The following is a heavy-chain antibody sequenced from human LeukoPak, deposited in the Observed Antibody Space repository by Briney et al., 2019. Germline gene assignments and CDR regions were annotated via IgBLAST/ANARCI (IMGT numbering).Heavy chain of an antibody. CDR3: ARDLEYCSSTSCPFDY. Sequence: PSDTLSLTCAVYGGSFSRYYWSWIRQPTGKGLEWIREINSSVSTNYNPSLKSRVTISVDTSKNQFTLKLNSVTAAETAVYYCARDLEYCSSTSCPFDYWGQGTLVTVSS. CDR2: INSSVST. V-gene: IGHV4-34*01. D-gene: IGHD2-2*01. CDR1: GGSFSRYY. J-gene: IGHJ4*02.